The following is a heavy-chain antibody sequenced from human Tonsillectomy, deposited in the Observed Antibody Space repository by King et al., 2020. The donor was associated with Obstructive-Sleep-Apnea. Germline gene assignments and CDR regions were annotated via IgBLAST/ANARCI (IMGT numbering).Heavy chain of an antibody. J-gene: IGHJ5*02. CDR1: GLTFSDYT. Sequence: DVQLVESGGGLVQPGRSLRLSCTTSGLTFSDYTMSWFRQAPGKGLEWIGFIRSKAYDGTTEYGASVKGRFTISRDDSKSIAYLQMNSLKTEDTAVYYCTRVWGYSVYDYGNWFDPWGQGTLVTVSS. V-gene: IGHV3-49*03. CDR3: TRVWGYSVYDYGNWFDP. D-gene: IGHD5/OR15-5a*01. CDR2: IRSKAYDGTT.